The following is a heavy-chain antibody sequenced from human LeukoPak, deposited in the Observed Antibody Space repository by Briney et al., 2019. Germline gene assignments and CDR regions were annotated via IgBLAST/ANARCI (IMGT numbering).Heavy chain of an antibody. CDR3: AKDMGAYYYYGMDV. D-gene: IGHD1-26*01. CDR2: ISWNGGSI. J-gene: IGHJ6*02. V-gene: IGHV3-9*01. CDR1: GFTFDEYA. Sequence: GGSLRLSCAASGFTFDEYAMHWVRQAPGNGLEWVSGISWNGGSIGYADSVKGRFTISRDNAKNSLYLQMNSLRAEDTALYYCAKDMGAYYYYGMDVWGHGTTVTVSS.